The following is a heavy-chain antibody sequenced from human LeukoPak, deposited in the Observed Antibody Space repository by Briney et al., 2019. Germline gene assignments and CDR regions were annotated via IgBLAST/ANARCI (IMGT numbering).Heavy chain of an antibody. V-gene: IGHV4-39*01. J-gene: IGHJ6*03. CDR1: GGSISSSSYY. CDR3: ARVLVPAANYYYYYMEV. CDR2: IYYSGST. D-gene: IGHD2-2*01. Sequence: SETLSLTCTVSGGSISSSSYYWGWIRQPPGKGLEWIGSIYYSGSTYYNPSLKSRVTISVDTSKNQFSLKLSSVTAADTAVYYCARVLVPAANYYYYYMEVWGKGTTVTVSS.